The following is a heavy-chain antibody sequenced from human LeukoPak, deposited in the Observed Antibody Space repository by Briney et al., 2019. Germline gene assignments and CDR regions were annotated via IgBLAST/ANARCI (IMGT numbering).Heavy chain of an antibody. Sequence: SETLSLTCTVSGGSISSGSYYWGWIRQPPGKGLEWIGSIYYSGSTYYNPSLKSRVTISVDTSKNQFSLKLSSVTAADTAVYYCARPRHCSSTSCYIGTNAFDIWGQGTMVTVSS. CDR3: ARPRHCSSTSCYIGTNAFDI. V-gene: IGHV4-39*01. CDR1: GGSISSGSYY. CDR2: IYYSGST. D-gene: IGHD2-2*02. J-gene: IGHJ3*02.